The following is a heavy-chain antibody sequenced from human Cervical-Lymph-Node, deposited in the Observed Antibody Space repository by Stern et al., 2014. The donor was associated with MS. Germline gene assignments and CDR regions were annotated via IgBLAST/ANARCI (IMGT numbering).Heavy chain of an antibody. CDR2: ISYDGNHK. J-gene: IGHJ4*02. V-gene: IGHV3-30*03. D-gene: IGHD2-8*01. CDR3: ARDYEDTSMLFDH. CDR1: GFTFSSYG. Sequence: VQLVESGGAVVQPGRSLRLSCAASGFTFSSYGMPWVRQAPGTGLEWATVISYDGNHKYYAASVKGRFTISRDNSKNTLHLQMNSVTPDDTAIYYCARDYEDTSMLFDHWGQGTLVTVSS.